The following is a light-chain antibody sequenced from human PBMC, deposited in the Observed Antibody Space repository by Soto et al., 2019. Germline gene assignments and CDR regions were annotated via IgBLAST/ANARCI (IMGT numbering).Light chain of an antibody. J-gene: IGKJ5*01. V-gene: IGKV3-20*01. CDR2: GAS. CDR3: QQYGSSHT. CDR1: QSVSNNY. Sequence: EIVLTQSPGTLSLSPVERATLSFMASQSVSNNYLAWYQQKPGQAPRLLIYGASNRATGIPDRFSGSGSGTDFTLTIRRLETEDCAVYYCQQYGSSHTFGQGTRLEIK.